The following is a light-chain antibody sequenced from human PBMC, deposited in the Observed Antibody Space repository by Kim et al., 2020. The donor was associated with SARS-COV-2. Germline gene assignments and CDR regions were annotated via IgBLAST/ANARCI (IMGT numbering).Light chain of an antibody. CDR1: SLRSYY. CDR2: VKN. CDR3: NSRDSSGNHYV. Sequence: SSELTQDPAVSVALGQTVRITCQGDSLRSYYASWYQQKPGQAPVLVIYVKNNRPSGIPDRFSGSNSGNTASLTITGAQAEDEADYYCNSRDSSGNHYVFGTGTKVTVL. J-gene: IGLJ1*01. V-gene: IGLV3-19*01.